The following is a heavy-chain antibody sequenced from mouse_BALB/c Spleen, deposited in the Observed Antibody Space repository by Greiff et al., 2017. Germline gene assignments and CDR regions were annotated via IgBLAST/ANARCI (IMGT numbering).Heavy chain of an antibody. CDR1: GFSLTSYG. CDR2: IWSGGST. Sequence: VMLVESGPGLVQPSQSLSITCTVSGFSLTSYGVHWVRQSPGKGLEWLGVIWSGGSTDYNAAFISRLSISKDNSKSQVFFKMNSLQADDTAIYYCARKDYGSWYAMDYWGQGTSVTVSS. J-gene: IGHJ4*01. D-gene: IGHD1-1*01. V-gene: IGHV2-4-1*01. CDR3: ARKDYGSWYAMDY.